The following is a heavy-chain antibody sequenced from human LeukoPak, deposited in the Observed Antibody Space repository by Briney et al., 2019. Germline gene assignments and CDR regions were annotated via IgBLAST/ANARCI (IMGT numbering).Heavy chain of an antibody. D-gene: IGHD4-17*01. CDR3: ARDQNEGYGDYFYYFDY. V-gene: IGHV3-33*01. CDR1: GFXFSSYG. Sequence: GGSLRLSCGASGFXFSSYGMHWVRQAPGKGLEWLAVIWYDGSNKYYVDSVKGRFTISRDNSKNTLYLQMNSLRAEDTAVYYCARDQNEGYGDYFYYFDYWGQGTLVTVSS. CDR2: IWYDGSNK. J-gene: IGHJ4*02.